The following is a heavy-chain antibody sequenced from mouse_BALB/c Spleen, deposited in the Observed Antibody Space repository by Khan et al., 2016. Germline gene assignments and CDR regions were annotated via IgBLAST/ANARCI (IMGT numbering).Heavy chain of an antibody. CDR2: IDPENGHT. CDR3: SGEISEHTSGGFAY. V-gene: IGHV14-1*02. D-gene: IGHD3-1*01. CDR1: GFNIKDYY. J-gene: IGHJ3*01. Sequence: VQLQQSGAELVRPGALVKLSCKASGFNIKDYYLHWVKQRPEQGLEWVGWIDPENGHTIYDPTFQGKASMTADTSSNTAYLQLSSLTSEANAVCYYSGEISEHTSGGFAYWGQGTLVTVSA.